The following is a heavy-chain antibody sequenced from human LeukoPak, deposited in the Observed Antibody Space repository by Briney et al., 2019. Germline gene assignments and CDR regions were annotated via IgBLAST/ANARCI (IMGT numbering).Heavy chain of an antibody. J-gene: IGHJ4*02. D-gene: IGHD2-15*01. CDR3: ARGLGTNYGGYCTGGSCPYY. V-gene: IGHV3-66*01. Sequence: PGGSLRLSCAASGFTFDDYAMHWVRQAPGKGLEWVSVIYTGGSTYYADSVKGRFTISRDISKNTVYLQMNILRVEDTAVYYCARGLGTNYGGYCTGGSCPYYWGQGTLVTVSS. CDR2: IYTGGST. CDR1: GFTFDDYA.